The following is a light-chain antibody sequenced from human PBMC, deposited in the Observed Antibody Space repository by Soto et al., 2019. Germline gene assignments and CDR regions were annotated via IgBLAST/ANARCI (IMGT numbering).Light chain of an antibody. CDR1: NSNIGRST. CDR2: TNN. CDR3: SSYTSSSTL. V-gene: IGLV1-44*01. Sequence: QSVLTQPPSASETPGQRVTISCSGSNSNIGRSTVHWYQHLPGTAPKLLIYTNNQRPSGVPDRFSGSKSGTSASLAISGLQSEDEADYYCSSYTSSSTLFGGGTKLTVL. J-gene: IGLJ2*01.